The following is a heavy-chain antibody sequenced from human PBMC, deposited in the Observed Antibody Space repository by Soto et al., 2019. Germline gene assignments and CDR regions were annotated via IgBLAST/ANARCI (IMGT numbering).Heavy chain of an antibody. Sequence: GGSLRLSCAASGFTFGSDVMHWVRQAPGKGLEWVAVISYDGSNKYYADPVKGRFTISRDNSKNTLYLQMNGLRAEDTVFYYCAKEEDSSGYYPYYFDYWGQGTLVTVSS. CDR2: ISYDGSNK. CDR1: GFTFGSDV. J-gene: IGHJ4*02. D-gene: IGHD3-22*01. CDR3: AKEEDSSGYYPYYFDY. V-gene: IGHV3-30*18.